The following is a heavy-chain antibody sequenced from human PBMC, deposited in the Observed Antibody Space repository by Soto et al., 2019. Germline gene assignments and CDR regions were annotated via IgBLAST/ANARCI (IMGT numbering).Heavy chain of an antibody. D-gene: IGHD2-21*02. V-gene: IGHV5-10-1*01. J-gene: IGHJ4*02. CDR3: TRPSSQGVVTGFDL. CDR2: IDPKDSYT. CDR1: GYKFSSYW. Sequence: PGESMKISCKGSGYKFSSYWDSWVRQMPGGGLEWMGRIDPKDSYTTYSPSFEGHVTISTDKSISTAYLTWTSLKASDTAIYYCTRPSSQGVVTGFDLWGQGTLVTVSS.